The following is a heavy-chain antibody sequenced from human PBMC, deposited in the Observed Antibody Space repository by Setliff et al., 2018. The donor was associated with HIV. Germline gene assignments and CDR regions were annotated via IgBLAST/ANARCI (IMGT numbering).Heavy chain of an antibody. CDR2: IYYTGST. D-gene: IGHD3-10*01. CDR1: GGSISSYY. V-gene: IGHV4-59*01. CDR3: ARSLYYHGSGRSYFDY. Sequence: PSETLSLTCTVSGGSISSYYWSWIRQPPGKGLEWIGYIYYTGSTNYNPSLKSRVIISVDTSKNQFSLKLSSVTAADTAVYYCARSLYYHGSGRSYFDYWGQGTLVTVSS. J-gene: IGHJ4*02.